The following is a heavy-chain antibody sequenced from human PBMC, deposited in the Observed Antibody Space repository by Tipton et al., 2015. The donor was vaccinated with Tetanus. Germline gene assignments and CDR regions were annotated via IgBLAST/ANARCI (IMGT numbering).Heavy chain of an antibody. V-gene: IGHV3-30-3*01. Sequence: AVSGFTFTRYAMHWVRQAPGKGLEWVAVITFDGSTKYYGDSVKGRFTLSRDNSQNTLYLQMNSLKVEDTAVYYCAREDGGPTLDYFDSWGQGALVIVSS. D-gene: IGHD3-16*01. J-gene: IGHJ4*02. CDR1: GFTFTRYA. CDR3: AREDGGPTLDYFDS. CDR2: ITFDGSTK.